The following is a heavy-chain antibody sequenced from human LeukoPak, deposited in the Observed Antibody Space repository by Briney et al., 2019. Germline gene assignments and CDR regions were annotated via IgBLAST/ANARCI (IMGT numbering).Heavy chain of an antibody. CDR2: IYYSGST. J-gene: IGHJ4*02. V-gene: IGHV4-39*01. D-gene: IGHD2-15*01. CDR1: GGSISSSSYY. CDR3: ARRGAPDCSGGSCYKVDY. Sequence: SETLSLTCTVSGGSISSSSYYWGWIRQPPGKGLEWIGSIYYSGSTYYNPSLKSRVTISVDTSENQFSLKLSSVTAADTAVYYCARRGAPDCSGGSCYKVDYWGQGTLVTVSS.